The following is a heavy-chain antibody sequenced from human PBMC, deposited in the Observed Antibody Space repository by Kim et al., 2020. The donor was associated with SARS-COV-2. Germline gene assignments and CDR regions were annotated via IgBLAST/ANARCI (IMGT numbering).Heavy chain of an antibody. CDR3: ARLGLVGATDLFDY. V-gene: IGHV4-39*01. CDR2: IYYSGST. D-gene: IGHD1-26*01. J-gene: IGHJ4*02. Sequence: SETLSLTCTVSGGSISSSSYYWGWIRQPPGKGLEWIGSIYYSGSTYYNPSLKSRVTISVDTSKNQFSLKLSSVTAADTAVYYCARLGLVGATDLFDYWGQGTLVTVSS. CDR1: GGSISSSSYY.